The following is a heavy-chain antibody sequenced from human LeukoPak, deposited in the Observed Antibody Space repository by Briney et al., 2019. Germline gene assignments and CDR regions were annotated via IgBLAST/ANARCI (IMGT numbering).Heavy chain of an antibody. J-gene: IGHJ5*02. V-gene: IGHV4-39*07. D-gene: IGHD3-22*01. Sequence: PSETLSLTCTVSGGSISSSSYYWGWIRQPPGKGLEWIGSIYYSGSTYYNPSLKSRVTISIDTSKNQFSLKLSSVTAADTAVYYCARGSVYYYDSSGHPWGQGTLVTVSS. CDR1: GGSISSSSYY. CDR3: ARGSVYYYDSSGHP. CDR2: IYYSGST.